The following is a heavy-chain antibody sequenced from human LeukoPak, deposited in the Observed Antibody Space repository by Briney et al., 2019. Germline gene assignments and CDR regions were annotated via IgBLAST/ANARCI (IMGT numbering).Heavy chain of an antibody. J-gene: IGHJ4*02. V-gene: IGHV3-23*01. CDR2: ISGSGDST. CDR3: AAGYSSTWYYYFDY. D-gene: IGHD6-13*01. Sequence: GGSLRLSCAASGFTFSSYAMSWVRQAPGKGLEWVSGISGSGDSTYYADSVKGRFTISRDNSKNTLYLQMNSLRAEDTAVYYCAAGYSSTWYYYFDYWGQGTLVTVSS. CDR1: GFTFSSYA.